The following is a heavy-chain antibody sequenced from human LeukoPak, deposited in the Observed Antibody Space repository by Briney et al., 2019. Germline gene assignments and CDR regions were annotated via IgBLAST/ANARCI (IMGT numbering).Heavy chain of an antibody. CDR3: ARENYYGMDV. CDR1: GGSISSGGYS. CDR2: IYHSGST. V-gene: IGHV4-30-2*01. D-gene: IGHD3-10*01. J-gene: IGHJ6*02. Sequence: PSQTLSLTCAVSGGSISSGGYSWSWIRQPPGKGLEWIGYIYHSGSTYYNPSLKSRVTISVDRSKNQLSLKLRSVTAADTAVYYCARENYYGMDVWGQGTTVTVS.